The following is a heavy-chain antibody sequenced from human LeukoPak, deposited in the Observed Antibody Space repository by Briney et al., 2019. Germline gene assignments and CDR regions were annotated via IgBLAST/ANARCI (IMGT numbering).Heavy chain of an antibody. D-gene: IGHD3-10*01. V-gene: IGHV3-23*01. J-gene: IGHJ4*02. CDR2: ISGSGGNT. Sequence: QPGRSLRLSCAASGFIFDDYAMHWVRQAPGKGLEWVSAISGSGGNTYYADSVKGRFTISRDNSKNTLYLQMNSLRAEDTAVYYCAKGTMGRGFGYWGQGTLVTVSS. CDR3: AKGTMGRGFGY. CDR1: GFIFDDYA.